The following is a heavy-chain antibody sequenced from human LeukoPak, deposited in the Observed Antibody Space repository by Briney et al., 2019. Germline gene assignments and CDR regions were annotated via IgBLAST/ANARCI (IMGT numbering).Heavy chain of an antibody. V-gene: IGHV4-4*07. J-gene: IGHJ4*02. CDR1: GGSISSYY. Sequence: SETLSLTCTVSGGSISSYYWSWIRQPAGKGLEWIGRIHPSGSTNYNPSLKSRVTISVDTSKNQFSLKLSSVTAADTAVYYCARVGCSGGSCYPGDYWGQGTLVTVSS. CDR2: IHPSGST. CDR3: ARVGCSGGSCYPGDY. D-gene: IGHD2-15*01.